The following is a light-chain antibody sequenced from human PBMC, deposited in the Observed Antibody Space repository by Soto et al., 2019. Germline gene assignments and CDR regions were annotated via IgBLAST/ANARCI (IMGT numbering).Light chain of an antibody. CDR1: QSVSSN. CDR2: GAS. J-gene: IGKJ1*01. CDR3: HQYNNWPRT. Sequence: EIVMTQSPATLSVSPGERATLSCRASQSVSSNLAWHQQKPGQAPRLLIYGASTRATGIPARFSGSGSGTEFTLTISSLQSEDFAVYYCHQYNNWPRTFGQGTKVDIK. V-gene: IGKV3-15*01.